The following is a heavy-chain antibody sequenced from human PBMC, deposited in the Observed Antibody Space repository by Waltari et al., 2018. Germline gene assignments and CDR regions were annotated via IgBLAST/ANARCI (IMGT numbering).Heavy chain of an antibody. Sequence: QLQLQESGPGLVKPSETLSLTCTVSGGSISDRSHYWGWIRQPAGKGLEWIGSIYYTGSTSYNPSLKSLVTISVDTSKNQFSLKLTSVTAADTAVYYCPRHGVIGTKIFDYWGQGTLVTVSS. CDR3: PRHGVIGTKIFDY. D-gene: IGHD2-21*01. V-gene: IGHV4-39*01. CDR2: IYYTGST. J-gene: IGHJ4*02. CDR1: GGSISDRSHY.